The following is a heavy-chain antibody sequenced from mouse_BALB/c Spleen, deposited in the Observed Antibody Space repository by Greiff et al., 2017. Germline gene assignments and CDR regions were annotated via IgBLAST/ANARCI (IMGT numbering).Heavy chain of an antibody. Sequence: VQLQQSGAELARPGASVKLSCKASGYTFTSYWMQWVKQRPGQGLEWIGAIYPGDGDTRYTQKFKGKATLTADKSSSTAYMQLSSLASEDSAVYYCAKGSYFDYWGQGTTLTVSS. CDR3: AKGSYFDY. V-gene: IGHV1-87*01. CDR1: GYTFTSYW. CDR2: IYPGDGDT. J-gene: IGHJ2*01.